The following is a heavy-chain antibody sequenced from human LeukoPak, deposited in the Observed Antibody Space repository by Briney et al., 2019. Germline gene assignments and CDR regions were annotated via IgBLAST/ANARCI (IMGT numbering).Heavy chain of an antibody. J-gene: IGHJ4*02. CDR1: GGTFSSYA. CDR3: ARDRVSYYYDSSGYPRSGYCDY. Sequence: SVKVSCKASGGTFSSYAISWVRQAPGQGLEWMGGIIPIFGTANYAQKFQGRVTITTDESTSTAYMELSSLRSEDTGVYYCARDRVSYYYDSSGYPRSGYCDYGAQGTLVTVST. D-gene: IGHD3-22*01. V-gene: IGHV1-69*05. CDR2: IIPIFGTA.